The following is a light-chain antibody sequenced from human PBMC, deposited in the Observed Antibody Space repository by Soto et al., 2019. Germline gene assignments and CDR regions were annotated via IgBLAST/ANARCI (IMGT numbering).Light chain of an antibody. CDR3: QQYNTYVYT. CDR2: KAS. CDR1: QSISSW. V-gene: IGKV1-5*03. Sequence: DIQMTQSPSTLSASVGDRVTITCRASQSISSWLAWYQQKPGKAPNLLIYKASSLASGVPSRFSGSGSGTEFPLTISSLQPDDFATYYCQQYNTYVYTFGQGTKLEIK. J-gene: IGKJ2*01.